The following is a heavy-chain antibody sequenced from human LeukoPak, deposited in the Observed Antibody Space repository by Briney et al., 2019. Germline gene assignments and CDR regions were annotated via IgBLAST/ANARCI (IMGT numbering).Heavy chain of an antibody. D-gene: IGHD4-23*01. J-gene: IGHJ4*02. CDR3: ARLDDGGTHIDY. CDR2: INHSGST. Sequence: PSETLSLTCAVYGGSFSGYYWSWIRQPPGKGLEWIGEINHSGSTNYNPSLKSRVTISVDTSKNQFSLKVSSVIAADTAMYYCARLDDGGTHIDYWGQGTLVTVSS. V-gene: IGHV4-34*01. CDR1: GGSFSGYY.